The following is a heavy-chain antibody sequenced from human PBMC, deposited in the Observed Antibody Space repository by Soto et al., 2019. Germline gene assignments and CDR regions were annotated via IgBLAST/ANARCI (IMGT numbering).Heavy chain of an antibody. Sequence: SETLSLTCTVSGDSINGFYWSWIRQPPGKGLEWIGFINYSGTTNYSPSLKSRVTMSVDTSKNLFSLRLTSVNTADTAVYYCARGGASSRPFKYWGQGTLVTVS. J-gene: IGHJ4*02. CDR1: GDSINGFY. D-gene: IGHD3-16*01. CDR2: INYSGTT. V-gene: IGHV4-59*01. CDR3: ARGGASSRPFKY.